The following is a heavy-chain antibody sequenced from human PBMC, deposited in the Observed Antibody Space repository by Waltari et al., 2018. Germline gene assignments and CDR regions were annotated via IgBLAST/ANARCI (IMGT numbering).Heavy chain of an antibody. D-gene: IGHD7-27*01. Sequence: EVQRVESGGALVPPGGSLKLSCAARGLIILDYAIPWVRQASGKGPEWVGRIRSRFKGDATAYGESVQGRFTISRDDSKNTVYLEMNSLKTDDTAVYYCIRPFEMGIDWGQGTLVTVSS. CDR3: IRPFEMGID. V-gene: IGHV3-73*01. CDR2: IRSRFKGDAT. J-gene: IGHJ4*02. CDR1: GLIILDYA.